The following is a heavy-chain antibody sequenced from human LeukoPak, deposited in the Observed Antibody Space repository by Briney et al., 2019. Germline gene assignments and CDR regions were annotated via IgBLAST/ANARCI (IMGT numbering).Heavy chain of an antibody. CDR3: ARESDYVWGSYPRPYFDY. CDR2: INHSGST. Sequence: SETLSLTCAVYGGSFSGYYWSWIRQPPGKGLEWIGEINHSGSTNYNPSLKSRVTISVDTSKNQFSLKLSSVTAADTAVYYCARESDYVWGSYPRPYFDYWGQGTLVTVSS. CDR1: GGSFSGYY. J-gene: IGHJ4*02. D-gene: IGHD3-16*02. V-gene: IGHV4-34*01.